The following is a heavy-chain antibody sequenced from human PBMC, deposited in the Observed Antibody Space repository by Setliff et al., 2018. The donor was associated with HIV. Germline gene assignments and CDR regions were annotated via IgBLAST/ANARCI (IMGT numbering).Heavy chain of an antibody. CDR1: GFTFRDYY. D-gene: IGHD3-10*01. V-gene: IGHV3-11*01. CDR2: ISSSGSTI. J-gene: IGHJ4*02. Sequence: PGGSQRPSCAASGFTFRDYYMSWIRQAPGKGLEWVSYISSSGSTIYYADSVKSRFTISMDNAKNSLYLQMNSLRAEATAVYYCARVCGLWVTHYSFDYWGQGTLVTVSS. CDR3: ARVCGLWVTHYSFDY.